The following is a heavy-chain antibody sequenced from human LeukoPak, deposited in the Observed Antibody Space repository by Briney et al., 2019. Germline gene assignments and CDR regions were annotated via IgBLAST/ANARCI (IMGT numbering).Heavy chain of an antibody. J-gene: IGHJ4*02. Sequence: PAEPLTLPCTVSGVSIRSINYYWGWSRQPPGKGVEWLERMYYSGSTFYNPALKSRSTITVDTSKKQFSLKVTSVTDADTALYYSARLMVANIRKEFDYWGQGTLVTVSS. CDR1: GVSIRSINYY. CDR3: ARLMVANIRKEFDY. V-gene: IGHV4-39*01. D-gene: IGHD2-8*01. CDR2: MYYSGST.